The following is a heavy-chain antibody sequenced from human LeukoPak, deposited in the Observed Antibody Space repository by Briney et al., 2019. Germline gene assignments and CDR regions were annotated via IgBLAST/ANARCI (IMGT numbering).Heavy chain of an antibody. CDR3: ARGHSLWFGELPHFDY. CDR2: IYTSGST. D-gene: IGHD3-10*01. CDR1: GVSISSYY. Sequence: SETLSLTCTVSGVSISSYYWSWIRQPAGKGLEWIGRIYTSGSTNYNPSLKSRVTMSVDTSKNQFSLKLSSVTAADTAVYYCARGHSLWFGELPHFDYWGQGTLVTVSS. V-gene: IGHV4-4*07. J-gene: IGHJ4*02.